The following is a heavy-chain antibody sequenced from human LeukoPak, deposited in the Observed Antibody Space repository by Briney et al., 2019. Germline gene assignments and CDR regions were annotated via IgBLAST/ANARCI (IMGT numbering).Heavy chain of an antibody. CDR2: INHSGST. D-gene: IGHD6-19*01. CDR1: GGSFSDYY. V-gene: IGHV4-34*01. Sequence: SETLSLTCAVYGGSFSDYYWSWIRQPSGKGLEWIGEINHSGSTNYNPSLKSRVTISVDTSKNQFSLKLSSVTAADTAVYYCARGQKAVAGTPDYWGQGTLDTVSS. CDR3: ARGQKAVAGTPDY. J-gene: IGHJ4*02.